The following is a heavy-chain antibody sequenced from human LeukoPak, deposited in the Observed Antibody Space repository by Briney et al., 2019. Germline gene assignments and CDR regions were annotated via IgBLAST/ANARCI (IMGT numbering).Heavy chain of an antibody. Sequence: PGRSLRLFCAASGFPLSSYAMHRVPQAPDKGLVWVGDISYDGANKFYAVSVKGRFTISRDISKNTLYLQMNSLRGEDTAVYFCARIPEEADYYGMDGWGKGTTVTVSS. V-gene: IGHV3-30*04. D-gene: IGHD1-14*01. CDR2: ISYDGANK. CDR1: GFPLSSYA. J-gene: IGHJ6*04. CDR3: ARIPEEADYYGMDG.